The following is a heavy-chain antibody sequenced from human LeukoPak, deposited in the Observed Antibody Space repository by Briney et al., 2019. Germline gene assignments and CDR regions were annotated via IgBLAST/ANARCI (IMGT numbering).Heavy chain of an antibody. J-gene: IGHJ4*02. D-gene: IGHD2-15*01. CDR1: GFTFSRHW. V-gene: IGHV3-7*05. Sequence: PGGSPRLSCAVSGFTFSRHWMSWVRQAPAKGLEWVANIKEDGSDKYYVDSVKGRFTISRDNAKNSLFLQMNSLRAEDTAVYYCARVAGGGLDYWGQGTLVTVSS. CDR3: ARVAGGGLDY. CDR2: IKEDGSDK.